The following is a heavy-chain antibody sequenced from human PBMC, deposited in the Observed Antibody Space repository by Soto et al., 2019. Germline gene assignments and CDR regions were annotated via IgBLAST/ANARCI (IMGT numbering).Heavy chain of an antibody. CDR1: GFSLSTSGVG. J-gene: IGHJ5*02. CDR3: AHRHGQGQWLVLRQLDWFDP. CDR2: IYLNDDK. Sequence: QITLKESGPTLVKPTQTLTLTCTFSGFSLSTSGVGVGWILQPPGKALEWLALIYLNDDKRYSPSLKSRLTITKYPSKNQLVLTMTNTAPVYTDTFYCAHRHGQGQWLVLRQLDWFDPFGQGTLVNVS. D-gene: IGHD6-19*01. V-gene: IGHV2-5*01.